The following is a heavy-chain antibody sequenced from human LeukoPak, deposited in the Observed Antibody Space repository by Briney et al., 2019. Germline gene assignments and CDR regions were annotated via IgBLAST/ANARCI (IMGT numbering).Heavy chain of an antibody. CDR2: IIPILGIA. D-gene: IGHD5-18*01. Sequence: SVKVSCKASGGTFSSYAISWERQAPGQGLEWMGRIIPILGIANHAQKFQGRVTITADKSTSTAYMELSSLRSEDTAVYYCARDQKLWLQGPYYFDYWGQGTLVTVSS. V-gene: IGHV1-69*04. CDR1: GGTFSSYA. J-gene: IGHJ4*02. CDR3: ARDQKLWLQGPYYFDY.